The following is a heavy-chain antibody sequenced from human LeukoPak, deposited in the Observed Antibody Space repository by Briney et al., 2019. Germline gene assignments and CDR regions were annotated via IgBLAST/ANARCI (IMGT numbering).Heavy chain of an antibody. CDR2: ITSNGDKT. CDR3: ARGGATTLFDY. D-gene: IGHD1-26*01. J-gene: IGHJ4*02. CDR1: GFTFSSYA. Sequence: GGSLRLSCAASGFTFSSYAMHWVRQAPGKGLEYVSAITSNGDKTYYGNSVKGRFTISRDNSKNTLYLQMGNLRIEDMAVYYCARGGATTLFDYWGQGTLVTVSS. V-gene: IGHV3-64*01.